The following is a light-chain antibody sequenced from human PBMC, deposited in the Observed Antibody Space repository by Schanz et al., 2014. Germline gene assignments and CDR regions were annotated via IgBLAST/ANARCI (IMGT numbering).Light chain of an antibody. J-gene: IGLJ3*02. CDR3: TSHTSDDTWV. CDR2: DVS. V-gene: IGLV2-8*01. CDR1: SSDVGGYNY. Sequence: QSALTQPPSASGSPGQSVTISCTGTSSDVGGYNYVSWYQQHPGKAPKLMIYDVSNRPSGVPDRFSGSKSGNTASLTVSGLQAEDEADYYCTSHTSDDTWVFGGGTKLTV.